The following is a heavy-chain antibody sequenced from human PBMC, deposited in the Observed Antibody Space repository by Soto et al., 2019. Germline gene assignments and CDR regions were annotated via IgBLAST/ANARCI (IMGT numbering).Heavy chain of an antibody. CDR1: GYSFTSYW. CDR2: SYPGDSDT. D-gene: IGHD2-2*01. V-gene: IGHV5-51*01. CDR3: ARRPTSPHDGMDV. Sequence: EVQLVQSGAEVKKPGESLKISCKGSGYSFTSYWIGWVRQMPGKGLEWLGISYPGDSDTSYSPSFQGQVTISADKSISTAYLQWSSLNASDTAMYYCARRPTSPHDGMDVWGQGTTVTVSS. J-gene: IGHJ6*02.